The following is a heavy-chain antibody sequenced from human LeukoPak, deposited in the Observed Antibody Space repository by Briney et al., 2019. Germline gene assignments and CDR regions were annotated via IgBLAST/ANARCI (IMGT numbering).Heavy chain of an antibody. Sequence: ASETLSLTCTVSGGSISSYYWSWIRQPAGKGLEWIGRIYTSGSTNYNPSLKSRVTMSVDTSKNQFSLKLSSVTAADTAVYYCARARCSSTSCPLDYWGQGTLVTVSS. J-gene: IGHJ4*02. CDR3: ARARCSSTSCPLDY. CDR2: IYTSGST. CDR1: GGSISSYY. D-gene: IGHD2-2*01. V-gene: IGHV4-4*07.